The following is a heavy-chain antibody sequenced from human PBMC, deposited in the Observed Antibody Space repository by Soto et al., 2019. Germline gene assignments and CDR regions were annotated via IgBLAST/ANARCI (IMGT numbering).Heavy chain of an antibody. Sequence: QITLKESSPTLVRPTQTLTLTCAFSGFSLSTSEVGVGWIRQPPGKALEWLAVIYWDDSKHYSPSLRSRLTITKDTSKNQVVLTMTNMDPMDTGTYDCAHKGPEDWPLDYWGQGTLVTVSS. CDR3: AHKGPEDWPLDY. CDR2: IYWDDSK. V-gene: IGHV2-5*02. D-gene: IGHD3-9*01. J-gene: IGHJ4*02. CDR1: GFSLSTSEVG.